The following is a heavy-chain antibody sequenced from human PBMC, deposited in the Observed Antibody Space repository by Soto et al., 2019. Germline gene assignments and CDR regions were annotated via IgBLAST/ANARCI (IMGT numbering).Heavy chain of an antibody. D-gene: IGHD5-12*01. J-gene: IGHJ6*02. V-gene: IGHV1-69*13. CDR2: IIPIFGTA. CDR1: GGTFSSYA. Sequence: ASVKVSCKASGGTFSSYAISWVRQAPGQGLEWMGGIIPIFGTANYAQKFQGRVTITADESTSTAYMELSSLRSEDTAVYYCGKKATADNYYYYGMDVWGQGTTVTVSS. CDR3: GKKATADNYYYYGMDV.